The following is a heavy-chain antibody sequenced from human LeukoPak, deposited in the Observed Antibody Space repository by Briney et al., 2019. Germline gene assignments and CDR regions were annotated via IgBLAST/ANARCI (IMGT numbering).Heavy chain of an antibody. Sequence: PSETLSLTCTVSGGSISSYYWSWIRQPPGKGLEWIGEINHSGSTNYNPSLKSRVTISVDTSKNQFSLKLSSVTAADTAVYYCASGYYPGWFDPWGQGTLVTVSS. V-gene: IGHV4-34*01. CDR3: ASGYYPGWFDP. CDR1: GGSISSYY. D-gene: IGHD3-10*01. CDR2: INHSGST. J-gene: IGHJ5*02.